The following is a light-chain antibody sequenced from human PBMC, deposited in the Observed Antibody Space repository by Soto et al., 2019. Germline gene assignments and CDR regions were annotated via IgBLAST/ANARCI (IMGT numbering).Light chain of an antibody. Sequence: QSALTQPRSVSGSPGQSVTISCTGTSSDVGGYHYVSWYQQHPGKAPKVLIYDVSKRPSGVPDRFSGSKSGNTASLTISGLQADDEADYYCCSYAGSYIYVFGTGTKATVL. CDR3: CSYAGSYIYV. CDR2: DVS. CDR1: SSDVGGYHY. J-gene: IGLJ1*01. V-gene: IGLV2-11*01.